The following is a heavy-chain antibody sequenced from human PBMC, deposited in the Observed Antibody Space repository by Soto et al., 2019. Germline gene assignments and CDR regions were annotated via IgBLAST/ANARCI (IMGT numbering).Heavy chain of an antibody. CDR1: GGSISSSSYY. D-gene: IGHD5-12*01. CDR2: IYYSGST. CDR3: AREAVEMATTDFDY. J-gene: IGHJ4*02. V-gene: IGHV4-39*02. Sequence: SETLSLTCTVSGGSISSSSYYWGWIRQPPGKGLEWIGSIYYSGSTYYNPSLKSRVTISVDTSKNQFSLKLSSVTAADTAVYYCAREAVEMATTDFDYWGQGTLVTVS.